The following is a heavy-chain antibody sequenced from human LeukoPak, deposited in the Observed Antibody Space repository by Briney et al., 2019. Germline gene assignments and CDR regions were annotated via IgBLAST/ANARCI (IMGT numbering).Heavy chain of an antibody. CDR2: ISYDGSNK. CDR1: GFTFSSYA. J-gene: IGHJ4*02. CDR3: ARDGSVGYSSGRWGIDY. V-gene: IGHV3-30*04. D-gene: IGHD6-19*01. Sequence: GGSLRLSCAASGFTFSSYAMHWVRQAPGKGLEWVAVISYDGSNKYYADSVKGRFTISRDNSKNTLYLQMNSLRPEDTAVYYCARDGSVGYSSGRWGIDYWGQETLVTVSS.